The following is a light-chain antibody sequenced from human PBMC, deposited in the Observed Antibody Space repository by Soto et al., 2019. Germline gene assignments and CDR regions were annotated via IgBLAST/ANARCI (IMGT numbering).Light chain of an antibody. CDR3: QQYNDWPPET. CDR2: GAS. CDR1: QSVSSN. J-gene: IGKJ1*01. Sequence: EIVMTQSPATLSVSRGERATLSCRASQSVSSNFAWYQQKPGQAPRLLIYGASTRATGIPARFSGSGSGTEFTLTISSLQSEDFAVYDCQQYNDWPPETFGQGTKVEIK. V-gene: IGKV3-15*01.